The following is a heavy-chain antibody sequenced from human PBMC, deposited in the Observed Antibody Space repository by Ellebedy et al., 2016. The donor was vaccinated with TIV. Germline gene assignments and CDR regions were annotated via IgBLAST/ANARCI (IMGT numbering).Heavy chain of an antibody. Sequence: PGGSLRLSCEASGFTFSSFAMSWVRQTPGKGLEWVSAISGSGGSTYYADSVKGRFTISRDNSKNTLYVQMNSLRAEDTAVYYCARGGTMVRGVITFYYYYGMDVWGQGTTVTVSS. CDR3: ARGGTMVRGVITFYYYYGMDV. J-gene: IGHJ6*02. V-gene: IGHV3-23*01. D-gene: IGHD3-10*01. CDR1: GFTFSSFA. CDR2: ISGSGGST.